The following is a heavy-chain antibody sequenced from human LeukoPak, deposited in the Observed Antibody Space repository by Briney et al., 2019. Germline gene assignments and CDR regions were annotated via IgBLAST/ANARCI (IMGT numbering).Heavy chain of an antibody. CDR2: INPNSGGT. J-gene: IGHJ4*02. Sequence: ASVKVSCKASGYTFTDYYMHWVRQAPGQGLEWMGWINPNSGGTNYAQKFQGRVTMARDTSISTAYMELSRLRSDDTAVYYCARGGLGSGGAETDYWGQGTLVTVSS. D-gene: IGHD2-15*01. CDR3: ARGGLGSGGAETDY. V-gene: IGHV1-2*02. CDR1: GYTFTDYY.